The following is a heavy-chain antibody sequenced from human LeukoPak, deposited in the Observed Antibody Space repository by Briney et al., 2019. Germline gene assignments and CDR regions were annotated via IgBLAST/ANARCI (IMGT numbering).Heavy chain of an antibody. CDR1: GFTFSSYA. J-gene: IGHJ4*02. CDR2: ISGSGGST. Sequence: GGSLRLSCAASGFTFSSYAMSWVRQAPGKGLEWVSAISGSGGSTYYADSVKGRFTISRDNSRDTLYLQMNSLRAEDTAVYCCAKGYYDYVWGSYYFDYWGQGTLVTVSS. V-gene: IGHV3-23*01. D-gene: IGHD3-16*01. CDR3: AKGYYDYVWGSYYFDY.